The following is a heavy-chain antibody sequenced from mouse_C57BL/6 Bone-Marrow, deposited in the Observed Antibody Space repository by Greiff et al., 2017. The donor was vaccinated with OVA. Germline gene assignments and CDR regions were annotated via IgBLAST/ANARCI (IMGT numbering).Heavy chain of an antibody. V-gene: IGHV1-81*01. CDR2: IYPRSGNT. CDR3: ARNGLLRYWYFDV. D-gene: IGHD1-1*01. J-gene: IGHJ1*03. CDR1: GYTFTSYG. Sequence: VQLQESGAELARPGASVKLSCKASGYTFTSYGISWVKQRTGQGLEWIGEIYPRSGNTYYNEKFKGKATLTADKSSSTAYMELRSLTSEDSAVYFCARNGLLRYWYFDVWGTGTTVTVSS.